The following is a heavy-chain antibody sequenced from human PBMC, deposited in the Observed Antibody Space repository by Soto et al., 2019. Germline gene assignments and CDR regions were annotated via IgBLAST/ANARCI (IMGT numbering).Heavy chain of an antibody. V-gene: IGHV4-59*01. J-gene: IGHJ4*02. CDR3: ARVRYRSGWYPTRDTLYYFDY. CDR2: IYYSGST. D-gene: IGHD6-19*01. CDR1: GASISSYY. Sequence: ETLSLTCPGSGASISSYYWSWIRQPPGKGLEWIGYIYYSGSTNYNPSLKSRVTISVDTSKNQFSLKLSSVTAADTAVYYCARVRYRSGWYPTRDTLYYFDYWGQGTLVTVSS.